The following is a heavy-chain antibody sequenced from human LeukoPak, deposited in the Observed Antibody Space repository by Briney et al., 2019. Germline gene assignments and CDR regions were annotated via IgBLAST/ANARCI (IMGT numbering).Heavy chain of an antibody. CDR1: GYTFTGYY. J-gene: IGHJ3*02. D-gene: IGHD3-22*01. Sequence: ASVKVSCKASGYTFTGYYMHWVRQAPGQGLEWMGWINPNSGGTNYAQEFQGRVTMTRDTSISTAYMELSRLRSDDTAVYYCARGMTLRITMIVVDDAFDIWGQGTMVTVSS. CDR3: ARGMTLRITMIVVDDAFDI. V-gene: IGHV1-2*02. CDR2: INPNSGGT.